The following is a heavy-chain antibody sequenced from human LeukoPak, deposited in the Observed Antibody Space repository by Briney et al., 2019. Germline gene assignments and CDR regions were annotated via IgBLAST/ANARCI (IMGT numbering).Heavy chain of an antibody. Sequence: SETLSLTCTVSGGSISSYYWSWIRQPAGKGLGWIGRIYTSGSTDYNPSLKSRVTMSVDTSKNQFSLKLGSVTAADTAVYYCARGYSSGWYGHYFDYWGQGTLVTVSS. J-gene: IGHJ4*02. CDR1: GGSISSYY. V-gene: IGHV4-4*07. CDR2: IYTSGST. D-gene: IGHD6-19*01. CDR3: ARGYSSGWYGHYFDY.